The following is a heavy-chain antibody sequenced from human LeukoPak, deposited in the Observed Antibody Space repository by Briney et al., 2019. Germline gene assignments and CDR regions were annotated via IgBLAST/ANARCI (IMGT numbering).Heavy chain of an antibody. D-gene: IGHD6-19*01. V-gene: IGHV3-23*01. CDR1: GFTFSSYA. CDR2: ISGSGGST. J-gene: IGHJ4*02. CDR3: AKDPTLRSGWYDEDYWFGDY. Sequence: GGSLRLSCAASGFTFSSYAMSWVRQAPGKGLEWVSAISGSGGSTYYADSVKGRFTISRDNSKNTLYLQMNSLRAEDTAVYYCAKDPTLRSGWYDEDYWFGDYWGQGTLVTVSS.